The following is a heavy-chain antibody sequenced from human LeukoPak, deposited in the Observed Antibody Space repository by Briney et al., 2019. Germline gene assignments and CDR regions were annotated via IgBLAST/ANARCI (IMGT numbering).Heavy chain of an antibody. D-gene: IGHD1-26*01. CDR3: AREDRDLLIFDY. CDR2: IYYSGST. J-gene: IGHJ4*02. Sequence: SETLSLTCTVSGGSISSYYWSWIRQPPGKGLEWIGYIYYSGSTNYNPSLKSRVTISVDTSKNQFSLKLSSVTAADTAVYYCAREDRDLLIFDYWGQGALVSASS. CDR1: GGSISSYY. V-gene: IGHV4-59*01.